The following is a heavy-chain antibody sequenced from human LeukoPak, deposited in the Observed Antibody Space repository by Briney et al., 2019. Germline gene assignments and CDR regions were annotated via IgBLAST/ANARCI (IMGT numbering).Heavy chain of an antibody. Sequence: AGESLKISCKGSGYSFTSYWIAWVRQLPGKGLEYMGVVFPGDSATRYSPSFQGQVTFSVDKSISTADLQWSSLKASDTAIYYCARREDRARDTGDYWGQGTLVTVSS. J-gene: IGHJ4*02. CDR3: ARREDRARDTGDY. CDR1: GYSFTSYW. CDR2: VFPGDSAT. V-gene: IGHV5-51*01. D-gene: IGHD5-18*01.